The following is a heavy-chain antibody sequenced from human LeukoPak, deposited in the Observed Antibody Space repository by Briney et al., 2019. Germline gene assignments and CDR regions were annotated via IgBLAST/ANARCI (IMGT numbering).Heavy chain of an antibody. CDR3: AKDRFGSGGPNWFGP. V-gene: IGHV3-23*01. Sequence: GGSLRLSCAGSGFSFSRYAMSWVRHVPGKGLEWVSAITGSGSEIFSTDSVKGRFTISRDNAKNTLYLQMNNLRAEDTAIYYCAKDRFGSGGPNWFGPWGQGTLVTVSS. CDR1: GFSFSRYA. D-gene: IGHD3-10*01. J-gene: IGHJ5*02. CDR2: ITGSGSEI.